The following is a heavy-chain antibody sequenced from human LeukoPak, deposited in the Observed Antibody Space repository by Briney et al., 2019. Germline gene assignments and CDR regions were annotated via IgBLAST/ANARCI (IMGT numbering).Heavy chain of an antibody. J-gene: IGHJ5*02. Sequence: SETLSLTCTVSGGSMSSYYWNSVRQPPGKGLEWIGNIYSSGSTDYNPSLKSRVTISLDTSKFQFSLRLNSVTAADTAVYYRARADPNASGYFYRFNWFDPWGQGTLVTVSS. CDR1: GGSMSSYY. V-gene: IGHV4-59*01. D-gene: IGHD3-10*01. CDR2: IYSSGST. CDR3: ARADPNASGYFYRFNWFDP.